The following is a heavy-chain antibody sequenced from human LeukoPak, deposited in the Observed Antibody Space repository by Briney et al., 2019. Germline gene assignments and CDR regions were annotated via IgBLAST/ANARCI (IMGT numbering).Heavy chain of an antibody. J-gene: IGHJ4*02. CDR1: GLTVSSNY. V-gene: IGHV3-53*05. CDR3: ARDPRDGYYYVGTDS. D-gene: IGHD5-24*01. Sequence: GGSLRLSCAASGLTVSSNYMNWVRQAPGKGLEWVSLIYSDASGGDTYYADSVKGRFTISRDNSKNTLYLQMNSLRVEDTAVYYCARDPRDGYYYVGTDSWGQGTLVTVSS. CDR2: IYSDASGGDT.